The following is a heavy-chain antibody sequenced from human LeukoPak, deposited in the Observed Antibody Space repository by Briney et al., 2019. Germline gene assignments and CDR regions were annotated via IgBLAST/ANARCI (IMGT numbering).Heavy chain of an antibody. V-gene: IGHV3-48*03. CDR2: ISISANTI. CDR3: AREGLWGAARDAFDI. D-gene: IGHD6-6*01. CDR1: GFTLSTYE. J-gene: IGHJ3*02. Sequence: SGGSLRLSCSASGFTLSTYEMNWVRQAPGKGLEWVSYISISANTIYYADSVKGRFTISRDNAKNSLYLQMNSLRVEDTAVYYCAREGLWGAARDAFDIWGQGTMVTVSS.